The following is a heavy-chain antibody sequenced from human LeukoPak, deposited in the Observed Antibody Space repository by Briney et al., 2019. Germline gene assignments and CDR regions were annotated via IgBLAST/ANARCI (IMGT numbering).Heavy chain of an antibody. CDR3: ARIWPDL. D-gene: IGHD3-16*01. CDR2: INPSTST. CDR1: GGSFSGYY. J-gene: IGHJ5*02. V-gene: IGHV4-34*01. Sequence: SETLSLTCAVYGGSFSGYYWSWIRQPPGKGLEWIGEINPSTSTNYNPSLKSRVSISADTSKNQFSLKLTSVTAADTAVYYCARIWPDLWGQGTLVTVSS.